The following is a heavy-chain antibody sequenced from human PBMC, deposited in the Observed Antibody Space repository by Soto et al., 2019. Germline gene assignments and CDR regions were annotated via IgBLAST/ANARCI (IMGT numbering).Heavy chain of an antibody. Sequence: QVQLRESGPGLVKPSETLSLTCTVSGASVSSASYYWSWLRQSPGKGLEWIANIYFSGSTNYNPSLMSRVTISVVTIDLQCSLKLTSVAAADTAVDYCARVPVRIFGGVIASAYFDYWGRGTLVTVSS. V-gene: IGHV4-61*01. CDR1: GASVSSASYY. D-gene: IGHD3-16*02. CDR3: ARVPVRIFGGVIASAYFDY. J-gene: IGHJ4*02. CDR2: IYFSGST.